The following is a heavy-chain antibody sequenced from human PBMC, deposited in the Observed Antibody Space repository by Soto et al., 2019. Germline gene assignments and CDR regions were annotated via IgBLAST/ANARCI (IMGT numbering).Heavy chain of an antibody. Sequence: GASVKVSCKASGGTFSSYTISWVRQAPGQGLEWMGWIIPNLGIAGYAQKFQGRVTITADKSTSTAYMELSSLRSEDTAVYYCSSDSGGCYYYMDAWGKVTTVTVSS. CDR3: SSDSGGCYYYMDA. V-gene: IGHV1-69*10. CDR2: IIPNLGIA. J-gene: IGHJ6*03. D-gene: IGHD6-19*01. CDR1: GGTFSSYT.